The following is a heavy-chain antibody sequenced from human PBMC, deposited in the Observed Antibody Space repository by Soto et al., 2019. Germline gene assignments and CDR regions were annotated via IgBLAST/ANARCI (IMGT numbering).Heavy chain of an antibody. J-gene: IGHJ3*02. V-gene: IGHV4-39*06. CDR1: GASISSSSYY. Sequence: SETLSLTCTVSGASISSSSYYWGWIRQPPGKGLEWIGSIYYSGSTNYNPSLKSRATISVDTSKNQFTLKLSSVTAADTAVYNCARVPWQWLGGYDFDIWGQGTMVT. D-gene: IGHD6-19*01. CDR2: IYYSGST. CDR3: ARVPWQWLGGYDFDI.